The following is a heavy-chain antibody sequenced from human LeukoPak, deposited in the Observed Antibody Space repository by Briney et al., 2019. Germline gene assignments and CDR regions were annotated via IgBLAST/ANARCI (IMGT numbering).Heavy chain of an antibody. CDR3: AKGTTLVPWFDP. V-gene: IGHV3-9*01. J-gene: IGHJ5*02. Sequence: GGSLRLSCAASGFTFDDYAMPWVRHAPGKGLEWVSGISWNSGSIGYADSVKGRFTISRDNAKNSLYLQMNSLRAEDTALYYCAKGTTLVPWFDPWGQGTLVTVSS. CDR1: GFTFDDYA. D-gene: IGHD1-1*01. CDR2: ISWNSGSI.